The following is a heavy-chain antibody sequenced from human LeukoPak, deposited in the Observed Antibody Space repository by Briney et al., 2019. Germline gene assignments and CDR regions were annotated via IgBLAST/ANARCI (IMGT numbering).Heavy chain of an antibody. J-gene: IGHJ4*02. CDR1: GGSFSGYY. CDR2: INHSGST. CDR3: ARAPSLWFGELFYFDY. V-gene: IGHV4-34*01. D-gene: IGHD3-10*01. Sequence: PSETLSLTCAVYGGSFSGYYWSWIRQPPGKGLEWIGEINHSGSTNYNPFLKSRVTISVDTSKNQFSLKLSSVTAADTAVYYCARAPSLWFGELFYFDYWGQGTLVTVSS.